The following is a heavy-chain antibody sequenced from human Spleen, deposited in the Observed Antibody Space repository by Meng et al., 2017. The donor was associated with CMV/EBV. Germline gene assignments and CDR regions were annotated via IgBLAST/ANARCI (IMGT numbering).Heavy chain of an antibody. CDR3: AILNLPREYHDFWSGYYISDY. V-gene: IGHV4-61*03. Sequence: GSLRLSCTVSGGSINSGSYYWSWIRQSPGKGLDWIGYIYYGGSTNTNYNPSLKSRITISIDTSKNHFSLRLSSVTAADTAVYYCAILNLPREYHDFWSGYYISDYWGQGTLVTVSS. CDR2: IYYGGST. D-gene: IGHD3-3*01. CDR1: GGSINSGSYY. J-gene: IGHJ4*02.